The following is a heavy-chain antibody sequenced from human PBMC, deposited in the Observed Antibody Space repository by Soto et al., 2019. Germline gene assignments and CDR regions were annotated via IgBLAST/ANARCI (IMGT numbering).Heavy chain of an antibody. J-gene: IGHJ4*02. CDR1: GYSFTSYW. Sequence: GESLKISCKGSGYSFTSYWIGWVRQMPGKGLEWMWISYPGDYDTRYSPSFQGQVTFSADKYISTAYLQWSSLKAPDTVMYYCARVSNYDDPFDYWGQGTLVTVSS. CDR2: SYPGDYDT. CDR3: ARVSNYDDPFDY. V-gene: IGHV5-51*01. D-gene: IGHD3-3*01.